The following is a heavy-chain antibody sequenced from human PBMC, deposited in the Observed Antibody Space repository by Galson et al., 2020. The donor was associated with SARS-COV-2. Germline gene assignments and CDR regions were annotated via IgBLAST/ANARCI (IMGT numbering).Heavy chain of an antibody. V-gene: IGHV4-59*01. J-gene: IGHJ5*02. CDR2: IYYSGST. CDR3: ARDFGWTGWFEP. CDR1: GGSMSNNY. Sequence: SETLSLTCSVSGGSMSNNYWSWIRKVPGKGLEWNGYIYYSGSTNYNPSLKSRVTISIDTSQNQFSLKLRSVTAADTAVYYCARDFGWTGWFEPWGQGTVVTVSS. D-gene: IGHD6-19*01.